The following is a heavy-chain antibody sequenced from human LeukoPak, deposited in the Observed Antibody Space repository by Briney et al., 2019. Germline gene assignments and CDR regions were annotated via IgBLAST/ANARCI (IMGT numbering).Heavy chain of an antibody. CDR1: GGSIYSSSDY. CDR2: IYYSGNT. D-gene: IGHD3-9*01. V-gene: IGHV4-39*07. J-gene: IGHJ4*02. Sequence: SETLSLTCTVSGGSIYSSSDYWGWIRQPPGKGLEWIGSIYYSGNTYYNPSLKSRVTISVDTSKNQFSLKLNSVTAADTAVYYCARGDDILTGYPDYWGQGTLVTVSS. CDR3: ARGDDILTGYPDY.